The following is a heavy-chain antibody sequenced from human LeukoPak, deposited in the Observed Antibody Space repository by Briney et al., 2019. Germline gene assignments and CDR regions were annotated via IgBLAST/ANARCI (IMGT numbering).Heavy chain of an antibody. D-gene: IGHD6-13*01. Sequence: GSSVKVSCKASGGTFSSYAISWVRQAPGQGLEWMGGIIPIFGTANYAQKFQGRVTITTDESTSTAYMELSSLGSEDTAVYYCARVLAAAAIAGKNWFDPWGQGTLVTVSS. J-gene: IGHJ5*02. CDR2: IIPIFGTA. CDR3: ARVLAAAAIAGKNWFDP. CDR1: GGTFSSYA. V-gene: IGHV1-69*05.